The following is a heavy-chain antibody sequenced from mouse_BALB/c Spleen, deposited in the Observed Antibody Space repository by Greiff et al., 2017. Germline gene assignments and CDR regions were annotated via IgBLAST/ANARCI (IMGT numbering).Heavy chain of an antibody. V-gene: IGHV5-17*02. CDR3: ARRGLATMITTSPYYYAMDY. J-gene: IGHJ4*01. CDR1: GFTFSSFG. CDR2: ISSGSSTI. Sequence: EVQRVESGGGLVQPGGSRKLSCAASGFTFSSFGMHWVRQAPEKGLEWVAYISSGSSTIYYADTVKGRFTISRDNPKNTLFLQMTSLRSEDTAMYYCARRGLATMITTSPYYYAMDYWGQGTSVTVSS. D-gene: IGHD2-4*01.